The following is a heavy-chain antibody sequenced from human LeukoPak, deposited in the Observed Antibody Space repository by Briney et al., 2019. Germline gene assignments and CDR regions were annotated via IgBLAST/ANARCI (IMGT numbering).Heavy chain of an antibody. Sequence: SETLSLTCAVYGGSFSGYYWSWIRQPPGKGLEWIGEINHSGSTNYNPSLKSRVTISVDTSKNQFSLKLSSVTAADTAVYYCARSGYFGWLLFDYWGQGTLVTVSS. V-gene: IGHV4-34*01. D-gene: IGHD3-9*01. J-gene: IGHJ4*02. CDR2: INHSGST. CDR1: GGSFSGYY. CDR3: ARSGYFGWLLFDY.